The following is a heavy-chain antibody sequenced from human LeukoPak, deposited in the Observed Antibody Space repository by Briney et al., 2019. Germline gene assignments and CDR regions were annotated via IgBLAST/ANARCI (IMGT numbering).Heavy chain of an antibody. V-gene: IGHV3-48*04. CDR3: AREDNSSGYSY. J-gene: IGHJ4*02. D-gene: IGHD3-22*01. CDR2: ISSSSSTI. Sequence: GGSLRLSCAASGFTFSSYSMNWVRQAPEKGLEWVSYISSSSSTIYYADSVKGRFTISRDNAKNSLYLQMNSLRAEDTAVYYCAREDNSSGYSYWGQGTLVTVSS. CDR1: GFTFSSYS.